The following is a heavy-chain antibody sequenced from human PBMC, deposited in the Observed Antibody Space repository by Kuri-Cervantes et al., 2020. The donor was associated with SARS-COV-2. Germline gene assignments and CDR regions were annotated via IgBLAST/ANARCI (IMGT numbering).Heavy chain of an antibody. D-gene: IGHD4-17*01. CDR1: GDSTSPYY. CDR3: ARHLGGYGDRGFDF. Sequence: ESLKISCSVSGDSTSPYYWTWIRQPPGKGLEWIGSISYSGTTSHNPSLKSRVTISLDTSKNQFSLRLTSVTAADSAVYYCARHLGGYGDRGFDFWGQGTLVTVSS. CDR2: ISYSGTT. V-gene: IGHV4-39*01. J-gene: IGHJ4*02.